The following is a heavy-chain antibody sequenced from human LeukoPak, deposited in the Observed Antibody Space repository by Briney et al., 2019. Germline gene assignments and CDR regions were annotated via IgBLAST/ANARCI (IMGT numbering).Heavy chain of an antibody. V-gene: IGHV3-74*01. J-gene: IGHJ4*02. CDR2: IKKDERST. CDR1: GFTFSDYW. Sequence: GGPLRLSCAASGFTFSDYWMHWVRQAPGKGLLGASRIKKDERSTNYAESVKGRFTISRDNAKNTLYLQMNSLRAEDTAVYYCAWGRIGGWTGYWGQGTLVTVSS. CDR3: AWGRIGGWTGY. D-gene: IGHD6-19*01.